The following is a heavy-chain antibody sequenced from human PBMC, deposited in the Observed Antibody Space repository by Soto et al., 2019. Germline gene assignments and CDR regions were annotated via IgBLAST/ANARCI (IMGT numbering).Heavy chain of an antibody. CDR3: ARDPAPKQQLVPGVWFDP. J-gene: IGHJ5*02. D-gene: IGHD6-13*01. CDR2: IIPIFGTA. V-gene: IGHV1-69*06. Sequence: SVKVSCKASGGTFSSYAISWVRQAPGQGLEWMGGIIPIFGTANYAQKFQGRVTITADKSTSTAYMELSSLRSEDTAVYYCARDPAPKQQLVPGVWFDPWGQGTLVTVSS. CDR1: GGTFSSYA.